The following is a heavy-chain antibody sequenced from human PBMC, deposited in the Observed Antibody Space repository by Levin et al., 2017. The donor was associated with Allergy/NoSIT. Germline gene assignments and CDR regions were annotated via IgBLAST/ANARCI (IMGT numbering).Heavy chain of an antibody. D-gene: IGHD3-3*01. J-gene: IGHJ6*04. CDR1: GFTFSSYA. Sequence: HPGGSLRLSCAASGFTFSSYAMTWVRQAPGKGLEWVSGIRGSGTTTYYADSVKGRFTISRDNSKNMLYLQMNSLRVDDTAEYYCAKDGLRELRFLEWPPIYMDVWGRGTTVTVSS. CDR3: AKDGLRELRFLEWPPIYMDV. V-gene: IGHV3-23*01. CDR2: IRGSGTTT.